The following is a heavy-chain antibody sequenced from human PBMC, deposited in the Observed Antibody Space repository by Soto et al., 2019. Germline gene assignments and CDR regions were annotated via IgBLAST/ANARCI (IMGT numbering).Heavy chain of an antibody. V-gene: IGHV1-18*01. CDR1: GYSFTSYG. CDR3: ARDLGSSMIID. CDR2: INTYNGNT. D-gene: IGHD3-22*01. J-gene: IGHJ4*02. Sequence: ASVKVSCKASGYSFTSYGITWVRQAPGQGLEWMGWINTYNGNTNYAQKLQGRVTLTTDTSTSTAYMELRSLRSDDTAVYYCARDLGSSMIIDWGQGTLVTVSS.